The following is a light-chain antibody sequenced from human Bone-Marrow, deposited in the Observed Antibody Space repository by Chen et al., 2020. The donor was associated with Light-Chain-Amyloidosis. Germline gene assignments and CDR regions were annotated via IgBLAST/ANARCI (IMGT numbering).Light chain of an antibody. CDR1: SGDVWTYNY. V-gene: IGLV2-14*01. Sequence: QSALTQPASVSGSPGQSITISCPGPSGDVWTYNYVSWYQQHPGKAPKAMLYAASNRPSGVSNRFARYRSGNTAYLTISGLQAEDEADHYCSSFTSSSSYVFGPGTKVTVL. CDR3: SSFTSSSSYV. J-gene: IGLJ1*01. CDR2: AAS.